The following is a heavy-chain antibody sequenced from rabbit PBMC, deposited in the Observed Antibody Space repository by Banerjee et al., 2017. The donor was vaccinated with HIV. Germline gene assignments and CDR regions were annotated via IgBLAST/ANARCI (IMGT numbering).Heavy chain of an antibody. CDR3: ARDRYSYDDYGDPISSTRLDL. CDR1: GFSFSSGYD. CDR2: IYAGSRDNT. Sequence: QSVEESGGDLVKPGASLTLTCTASGFSFSSGYDMCWGRQAPGKGLEWIACIYAGSRDNTYYASWAKGRFTISSHNAQNTLYLQLNSLTAADTATYFCARDRYSYDDYGDPISSTRLDLWGQGPLVTVS. J-gene: IGHJ3*01. V-gene: IGHV1S40*01. D-gene: IGHD2-1*01.